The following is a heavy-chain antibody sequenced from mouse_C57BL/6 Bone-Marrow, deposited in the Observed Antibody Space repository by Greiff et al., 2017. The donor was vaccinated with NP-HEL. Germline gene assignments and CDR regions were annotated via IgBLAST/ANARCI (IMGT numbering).Heavy chain of an antibody. V-gene: IGHV14-4*01. Sequence: VQLQQSGAELERPGASVKLSCTASGFNIKDDYMHWVKQRPEQGLEWIGWIDPENGDTEYASKFQGKATITADTSSNTAYLQLSSLTSEDTAVYYCTTYGYDGFAYWGQGTLVTVSA. J-gene: IGHJ3*01. CDR2: IDPENGDT. CDR3: TTYGYDGFAY. CDR1: GFNIKDDY. D-gene: IGHD2-2*01.